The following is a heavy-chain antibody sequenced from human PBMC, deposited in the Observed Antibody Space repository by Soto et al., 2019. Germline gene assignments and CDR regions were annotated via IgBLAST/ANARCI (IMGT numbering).Heavy chain of an antibody. CDR1: GFTFSSYS. Sequence: EVQLVESGGGLVQPGGSLRLSCAASGFTFSSYSMNWVRQAPGKGLEWVSYISSSSSTIYYADSVKGRFTISRDNAKNSLYLQMNSLRDEDTAVYYCARDGSSGYYSEVPYYFDYWGQGTLVTVSS. J-gene: IGHJ4*02. CDR3: ARDGSSGYYSEVPYYFDY. CDR2: ISSSSSTI. D-gene: IGHD3-22*01. V-gene: IGHV3-48*02.